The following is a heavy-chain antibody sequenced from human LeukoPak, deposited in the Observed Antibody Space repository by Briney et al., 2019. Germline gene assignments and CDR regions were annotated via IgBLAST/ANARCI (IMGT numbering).Heavy chain of an antibody. J-gene: IGHJ4*02. Sequence: GGSLRLSCAASGFTFSSYWVSWVRQAPGKGLEWVANIKQDGSEKYYVDSVKGRFTISRDNAKNSLYLQMNSLRAEDTAVYYCARSTAVPTFNYWGQGTLVTVSS. D-gene: IGHD6-19*01. V-gene: IGHV3-7*01. CDR1: GFTFSSYW. CDR2: IKQDGSEK. CDR3: ARSTAVPTFNY.